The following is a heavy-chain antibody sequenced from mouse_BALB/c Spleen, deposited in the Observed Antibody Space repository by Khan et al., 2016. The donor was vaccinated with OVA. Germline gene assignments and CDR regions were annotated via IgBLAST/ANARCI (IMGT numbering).Heavy chain of an antibody. Sequence: QVQLKESGPGLVAPSQSLSITCTISRFSLTNYGVHWVRQPPGKGLEWLGVIWTDGSTTYNSALKSRLTITKDNSKSQVFLKMNSLQTDDTAIYFCARQPYYHYNVMDYWGQGTSVTVSS. J-gene: IGHJ4*01. D-gene: IGHD2-4*01. CDR2: IWTDGST. V-gene: IGHV2-6-1*01. CDR1: RFSLTNYG. CDR3: ARQPYYHYNVMDY.